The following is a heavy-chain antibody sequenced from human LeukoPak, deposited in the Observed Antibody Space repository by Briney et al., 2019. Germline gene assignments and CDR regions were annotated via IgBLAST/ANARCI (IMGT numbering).Heavy chain of an antibody. CDR2: IIPYNGNT. CDR1: GYTFTSYG. CDR3: ARDLSGYYDSSGSDGFDF. J-gene: IGHJ3*01. Sequence: AAVKVSCKASGYTFTSYGISWVRQAPGEGLEWRGWIIPYNGNTIYAQKLQGRVTMTTDTSTSTAYMELRSLRSDDTAVYYCARDLSGYYDSSGSDGFDFWGQGTMLTVSS. V-gene: IGHV1-18*01. D-gene: IGHD3-22*01.